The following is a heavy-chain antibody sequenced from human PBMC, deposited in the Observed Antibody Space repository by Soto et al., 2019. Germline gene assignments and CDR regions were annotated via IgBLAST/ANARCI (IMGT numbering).Heavy chain of an antibody. D-gene: IGHD3-10*01. CDR1: GGSISSGGYY. Sequence: SETLSLTCTVSGGSISSGGYYWSWIRQHPGKGLEWIGYIYYSGSTYYNPSLKSRVTISVDTSKNQFSLKLSSVTAADTAVYYCAREDTYYYGSGSYYYYGMDVWGQGTTVTVSS. CDR2: IYYSGST. CDR3: AREDTYYYGSGSYYYYGMDV. J-gene: IGHJ6*02. V-gene: IGHV4-31*03.